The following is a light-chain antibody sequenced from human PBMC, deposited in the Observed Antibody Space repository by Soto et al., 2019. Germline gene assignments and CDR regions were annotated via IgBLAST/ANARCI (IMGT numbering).Light chain of an antibody. J-gene: IGLJ2*01. CDR2: TSD. CDR3: QSYDSGLVGLI. Sequence: QAVVTQPPSASGTPGQRVTISCSGSSSDIGSNVVNWYRQLPGTAPKLLIYTSDQRPSGVPDRFSGSKSGTSASLAISGLRSEDEADYYCQSYDSGLVGLIFGAGTKLTVL. CDR1: SSDIGSNV. V-gene: IGLV1-44*01.